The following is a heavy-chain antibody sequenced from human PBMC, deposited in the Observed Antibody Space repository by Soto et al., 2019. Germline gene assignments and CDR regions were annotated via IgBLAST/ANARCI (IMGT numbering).Heavy chain of an antibody. V-gene: IGHV3-30*18. D-gene: IGHD3-22*01. CDR1: EFTFSSYG. Sequence: HPGGSLRLSCAASEFTFSSYGMHWVRQAPGKGLEWVAVISYDGSNKYYADSVKGRFTISRDNSKNTLYLQMNSLRAEDTAVYYCAKSLEQQNYYDSSGYPLDYWGQGTLVTVSS. J-gene: IGHJ4*02. CDR2: ISYDGSNK. CDR3: AKSLEQQNYYDSSGYPLDY.